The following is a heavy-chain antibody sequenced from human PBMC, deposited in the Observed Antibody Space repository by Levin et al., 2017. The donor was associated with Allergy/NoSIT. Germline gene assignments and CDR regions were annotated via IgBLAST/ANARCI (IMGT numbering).Heavy chain of an antibody. CDR3: ARGCDTDCYLVSN. CDR2: ISASGGYS. D-gene: IGHD2-21*02. J-gene: IGHJ4*02. Sequence: SGGSLRLSCAASGFTFSRNAMGWVRQTPGKGLEWVSVISASGGYSYYADSVKGRFTISRDNSKNTLYLQMDSLRAEDTAVYQCARGCDTDCYLVSNWGQGTLVTVSS. V-gene: IGHV3-23*01. CDR1: GFTFSRNA.